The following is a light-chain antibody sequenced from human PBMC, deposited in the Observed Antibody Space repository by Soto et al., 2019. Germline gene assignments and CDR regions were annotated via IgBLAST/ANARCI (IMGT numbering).Light chain of an antibody. CDR3: QQYGNSIT. CDR2: GAS. J-gene: IGKJ4*01. CDR1: QSVSSY. Sequence: EIVMTQSPATLSVSPGERATLSCRASQSVSSYLAWYQQKPGQAPRLLIFGASNRATGIPDRFSGSGSGTDFSLTISRLEPEDCAVYYCQQYGNSITFGGGTKVDIK. V-gene: IGKV3-20*01.